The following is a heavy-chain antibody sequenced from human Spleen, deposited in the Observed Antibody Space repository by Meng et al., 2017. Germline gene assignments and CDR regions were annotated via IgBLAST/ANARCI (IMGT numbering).Heavy chain of an antibody. D-gene: IGHD5-18*01. Sequence: GGSLRLSCKGSGYSFTSYWIAWVRQMPGKGLEWMGIIYPGDSDTRYSPSFQGQVTISADKSFSTAYLQWSSLKASDTAMYYCARGPRIGTATYCFTYWGQGTLVTFAS. CDR2: IYPGDSDT. V-gene: IGHV5-51*01. J-gene: IGHJ4*01. CDR1: GYSFTSYW. CDR3: ARGPRIGTATYCFTY.